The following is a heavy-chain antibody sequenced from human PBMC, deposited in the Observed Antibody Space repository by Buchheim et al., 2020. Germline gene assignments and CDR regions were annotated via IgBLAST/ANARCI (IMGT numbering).Heavy chain of an antibody. D-gene: IGHD5-24*01. Sequence: EVQLLESGGGLVQPGGSLRLSCAASGFTFSSYAMSWVRQAPGKGLEWVANIKQDGSEKYYVDSVKGRFTISRDNAKNSLYLQMNSLRAEDTAVYYCARDGYNWGSTSFDYWGQGTL. V-gene: IGHV3-7*01. CDR1: GFTFSSYA. CDR2: IKQDGSEK. CDR3: ARDGYNWGSTSFDY. J-gene: IGHJ4*02.